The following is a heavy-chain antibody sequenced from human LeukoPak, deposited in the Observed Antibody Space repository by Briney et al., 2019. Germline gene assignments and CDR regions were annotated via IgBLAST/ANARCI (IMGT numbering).Heavy chain of an antibody. V-gene: IGHV3-66*01. CDR1: EFSVGSNY. D-gene: IGHD5-24*01. Sequence: PGGSLRLSCAASEFSVGSNYMTWVRLAPGKGLEWVSLIYSGGSTYYADSVKGRFIISRDNSKNTLYLQMNSLRDDDTAVYFCTRDQGWQQFDSWGQGTLVTVSS. J-gene: IGHJ4*02. CDR3: TRDQGWQQFDS. CDR2: IYSGGST.